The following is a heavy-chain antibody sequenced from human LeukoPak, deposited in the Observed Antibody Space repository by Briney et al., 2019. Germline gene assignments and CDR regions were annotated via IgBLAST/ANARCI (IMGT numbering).Heavy chain of an antibody. CDR2: IYYSGST. CDR3: ANLNYDFWSGYYPVSDY. CDR1: GGSISSSSYY. Sequence: SETLSLTCTVSGGSISSSSYYWGWIRQPPGKGLEWIGSIYYSGSTYYNPSLKSRVTISVDTSKNQSSLKLSSVTAADTAVYYCANLNYDFWSGYYPVSDYWGQGTLVTVSS. J-gene: IGHJ4*02. V-gene: IGHV4-39*01. D-gene: IGHD3-3*01.